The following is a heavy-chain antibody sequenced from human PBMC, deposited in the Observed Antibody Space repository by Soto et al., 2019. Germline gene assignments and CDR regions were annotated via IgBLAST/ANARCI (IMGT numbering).Heavy chain of an antibody. J-gene: IGHJ4*02. D-gene: IGHD3-10*01. Sequence: QVQLVESGGGVVQPGRSLRLSCAASGFTFSSYGMHWVRQAPGKRLEWVAVIWYDGSNKYYADSVKGRFTISRDNSKNTLYLQMNSLRAEDTAVYYCARVAYYSGTPGDCWGQGTLVTVSS. V-gene: IGHV3-33*01. CDR2: IWYDGSNK. CDR3: ARVAYYSGTPGDC. CDR1: GFTFSSYG.